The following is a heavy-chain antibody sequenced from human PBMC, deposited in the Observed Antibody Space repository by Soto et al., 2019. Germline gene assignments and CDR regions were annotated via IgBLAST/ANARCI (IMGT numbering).Heavy chain of an antibody. CDR1: GFTFSDYW. CDR3: ARPLVTMSIVLLSRPYYFDY. V-gene: IGHV3-7*01. Sequence: EVQLVESGGGLVQPGGSLRLSCAASGFTFSDYWMTWVRQAPGKGLEWVANIKHDGSEIYCVDSVKGRFTISRDNAKNSLHLQMNSLRAEDTAVYYCARPLVTMSIVLLSRPYYFDYWGQGTLVTVSS. J-gene: IGHJ4*02. D-gene: IGHD4-4*01. CDR2: IKHDGSEI.